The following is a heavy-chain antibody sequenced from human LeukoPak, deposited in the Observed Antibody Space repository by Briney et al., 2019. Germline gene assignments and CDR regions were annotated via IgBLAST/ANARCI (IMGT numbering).Heavy chain of an antibody. D-gene: IGHD5-12*01. V-gene: IGHV1-46*01. J-gene: IGHJ4*02. CDR1: GYTFTSYD. CDR3: ASLLFVDASVGY. CDR2: IDPSGGKT. Sequence: ASVKVSCKASGYTFTSYDINWVRQAPGQGLEWMGIIDPSGGKTTYAQKFQGRVTMTRDTSTSTVYMELSSLRSEDTAVYYCASLLFVDASVGYWGQGTLVTVSS.